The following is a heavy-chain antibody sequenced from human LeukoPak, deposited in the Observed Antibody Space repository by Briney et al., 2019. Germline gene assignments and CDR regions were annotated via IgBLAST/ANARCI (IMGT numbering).Heavy chain of an antibody. V-gene: IGHV6-1*01. Sequence: SQTLSLTRAISGDSVSSNSAAWNWIRQSPSRGLEWLGRTYYRSKWYNDYAVSVKSQITINPNTSKNQFSLQLNSVTPEDTAVYYCARGGSSGWYEGFAYDYWGQGTLVTVSS. CDR1: GDSVSSNSAA. CDR2: TYYRSKWYN. J-gene: IGHJ4*02. D-gene: IGHD6-19*01. CDR3: ARGGSSGWYEGFAYDY.